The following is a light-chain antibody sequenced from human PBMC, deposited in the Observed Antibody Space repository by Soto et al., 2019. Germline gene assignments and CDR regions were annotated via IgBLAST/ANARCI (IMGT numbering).Light chain of an antibody. CDR1: SGHSSYT. CDR3: QTWGTGFRV. J-gene: IGLJ2*01. CDR2: LNSDGSH. V-gene: IGLV4-69*01. Sequence: QLVLTQSPSASASLGASVKLTCTLSSGHSSYTIAWHQQQPEEGPRYLMKLNSDGSHSKGDGIPDRFSGSSSGAERYLTISSLRSEDEADYYCQTWGTGFRVFGGGTKVTVL.